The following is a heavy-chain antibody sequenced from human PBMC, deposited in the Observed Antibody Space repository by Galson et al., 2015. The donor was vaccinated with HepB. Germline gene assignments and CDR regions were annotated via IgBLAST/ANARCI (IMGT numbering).Heavy chain of an antibody. J-gene: IGHJ6*03. CDR2: ISSSGSTI. CDR3: ARHHRGEYCSGGSCYPYYYYYMDV. CDR1: GFTFSSYE. V-gene: IGHV3-48*03. Sequence: SLRLSCAASGFTFSSYEMNWVRQAPGKGLEWVSYISSSGSTIYYADSVKGRFTISRDNAKNSLYLQMNSLRAEDTAVYYCARHHRGEYCSGGSCYPYYYYYMDVWGKGTTVTVSS. D-gene: IGHD2-15*01.